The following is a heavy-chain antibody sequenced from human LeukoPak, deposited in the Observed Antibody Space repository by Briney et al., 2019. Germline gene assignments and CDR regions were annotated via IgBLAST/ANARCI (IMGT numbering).Heavy chain of an antibody. CDR1: GFTFSSYA. V-gene: IGHV3-23*01. CDR3: ANPLWQQPEHNWFDP. J-gene: IGHJ5*02. Sequence: GGSLRLSCAASGFTFSSYALSWVRQAPGKGLEWVSAISGSGGSTYYADSVKGRFTISRDNFKNTLYLQMNSLRAEGTAVYYCANPLWQQPEHNWFDPWGQGTLVTVSS. D-gene: IGHD6-13*01. CDR2: ISGSGGST.